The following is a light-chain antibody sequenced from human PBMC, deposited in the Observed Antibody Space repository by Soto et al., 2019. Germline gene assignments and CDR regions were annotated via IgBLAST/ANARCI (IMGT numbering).Light chain of an antibody. Sequence: QSALTQPASVSGSPGQSITISCTGTSSDVGVFNYVSWYQHHPGKAPKLMIYDVDNRPSGVSNRFSGSKSGNTAPLTISGLQAEDEADYYCSSYTSSSTVLFGGGTKVTVL. CDR2: DVD. J-gene: IGLJ2*01. CDR3: SSYTSSSTVL. CDR1: SSDVGVFNY. V-gene: IGLV2-14*03.